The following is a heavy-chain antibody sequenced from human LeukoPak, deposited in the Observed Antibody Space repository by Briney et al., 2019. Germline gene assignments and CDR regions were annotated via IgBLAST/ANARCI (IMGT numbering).Heavy chain of an antibody. D-gene: IGHD5-12*01. CDR1: GFTVSSNY. CDR2: IYSGGST. CDR3: ASEPTGSGYSGYDWRRGFDP. V-gene: IGHV3-53*04. Sequence: GGSLRLSWAASGFTVSSNYMSGVRQAPGKGLGGASVIYSGGSTYYADSVKGRFTISRHNSKNTLYLQMNSLRAEDTAVYYCASEPTGSGYSGYDWRRGFDPWGQGTLVTVSS. J-gene: IGHJ5*02.